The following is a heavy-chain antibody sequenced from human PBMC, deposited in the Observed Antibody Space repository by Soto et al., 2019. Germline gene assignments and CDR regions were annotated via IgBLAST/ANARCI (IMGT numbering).Heavy chain of an antibody. D-gene: IGHD6-19*01. V-gene: IGHV3-23*01. CDR1: GFTFITCA. J-gene: IGHJ4*02. CDR2: ITGSGSST. Sequence: EVQLLESGGDLVQPGGSLRLSCAASGFTFITCAMSWVRQAPGKGLEWVSTITGSGSSTYYADSVKGRFTISRDNSKNTRYLQMNSLRAEDTALYYCAKEPSTRGWDSFDDWGQGTLVTVSS. CDR3: AKEPSTRGWDSFDD.